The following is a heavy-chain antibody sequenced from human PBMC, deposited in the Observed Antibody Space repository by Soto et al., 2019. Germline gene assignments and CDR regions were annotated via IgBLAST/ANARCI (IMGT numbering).Heavy chain of an antibody. CDR1: GVSISTYY. D-gene: IGHD4-4*01. V-gene: IGHV4-59*01. J-gene: IGHJ3*02. CDR2: VFYSGNT. CDR3: ASRDYNDAFDI. Sequence: QVQLQESGPGLVKPSETLSLTCTVSGVSISTYYWTWIRQPPGKGLEWIGQVFYSGNTNYNPTLTSQVTISVDASRNQCYLRLSSVTAADTAMYYCASRDYNDAFDIWGQGTLVTVSS.